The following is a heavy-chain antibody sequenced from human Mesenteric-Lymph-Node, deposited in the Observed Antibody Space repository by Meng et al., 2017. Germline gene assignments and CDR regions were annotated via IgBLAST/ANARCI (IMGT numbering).Heavy chain of an antibody. CDR2: ISGSGGST. D-gene: IGHD2-15*01. V-gene: IGHV3-23*01. J-gene: IGHJ4*02. CDR1: GFTFSSYA. CDR3: AKSTEPYCSGGSCYSFDY. Sequence: GESLKISCEASGFTFSSYAMSWVRQAPGKGLEWVSAISGSGGSTYYADSVKGRFTISRDNSKNTLYLQMNSLRAEDTAVYYCAKSTEPYCSGGSCYSFDYWGQGTLVTVSS.